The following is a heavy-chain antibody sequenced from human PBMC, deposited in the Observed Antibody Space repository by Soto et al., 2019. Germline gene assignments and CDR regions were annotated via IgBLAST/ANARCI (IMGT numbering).Heavy chain of an antibody. J-gene: IGHJ5*02. V-gene: IGHV1-3*01. D-gene: IGHD3-9*01. CDR3: AGSPTEDYDILTDNWFDP. CDR1: GYTFTRYY. CDR2: INAGNGNT. Sequence: GGSVKVSCKASGYTFTRYYMHWVRQAPRQRLEWMGWINAGNGNTKYSQKFQGRVTITRDTSASTAYMELSSLRSEDTAVYYCAGSPTEDYDILTDNWFDPWGQGTLVTVSS.